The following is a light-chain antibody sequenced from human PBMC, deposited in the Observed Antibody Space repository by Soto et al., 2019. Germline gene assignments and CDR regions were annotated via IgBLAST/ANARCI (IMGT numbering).Light chain of an antibody. CDR1: QSISTS. CDR2: TTY. CDR3: EQSYSTPRT. J-gene: IGKJ1*01. V-gene: IGKV1-39*01. Sequence: DIQMTQSRSSLSASVGERVTITCRASQSISTSLNWYQQKPGKGPKFLIYTTYSLQSGVPSRFSGGGSGTNVTLTISSLQPEDFGTYYCEQSYSTPRTFGQGTKVEMK.